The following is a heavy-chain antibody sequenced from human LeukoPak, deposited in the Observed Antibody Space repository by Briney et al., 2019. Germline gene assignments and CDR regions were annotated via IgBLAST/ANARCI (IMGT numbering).Heavy chain of an antibody. J-gene: IGHJ3*02. CDR2: IYSGGST. Sequence: GGSLRLSCAASGFTVSSNYMSWVRQAPGKGLEWVSVIYSGGSTYYADSVKGRFTISRDNSKNTLYPQMNSLRAEDTAVYYCARVKALGAATDAFDIWGQGTMVTVSS. CDR3: ARVKALGAATDAFDI. V-gene: IGHV3-53*01. CDR1: GFTVSSNY. D-gene: IGHD1-26*01.